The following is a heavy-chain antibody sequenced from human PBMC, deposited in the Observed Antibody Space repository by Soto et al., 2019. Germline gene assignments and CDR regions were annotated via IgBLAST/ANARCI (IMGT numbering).Heavy chain of an antibody. CDR3: ARTDTWAY. V-gene: IGHV1-18*04. Sequence: ASVKVSCKTSGYTFTDYSMNWVRQAPGQRLEWMGWINTHNGHTQYSPRFDDRVTMTTDPSTSTAYMELKGLRSDDTAVYYCARTDTWAYWGQGTLVPVSS. D-gene: IGHD2-2*02. CDR1: GYTFTDYS. CDR2: INTHNGHT. J-gene: IGHJ4*02.